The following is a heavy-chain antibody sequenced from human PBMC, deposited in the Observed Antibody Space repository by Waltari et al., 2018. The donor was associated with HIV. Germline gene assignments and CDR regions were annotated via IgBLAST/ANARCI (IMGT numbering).Heavy chain of an antibody. CDR2: ISWNSGSI. V-gene: IGHV3-9*01. CDR3: AKEGTSHDFDY. J-gene: IGHJ4*02. Sequence: EVQLVESGGGLVQPGRSLRLSCAASGFTFDDYAMHWVRQAPGKGLEWVSGISWNSGSIGYADSVKGRFTIARDNAKNSLYLQMNSLRAEDTALYYCAKEGTSHDFDYWGQGTLVTVSS. D-gene: IGHD2-2*01. CDR1: GFTFDDYA.